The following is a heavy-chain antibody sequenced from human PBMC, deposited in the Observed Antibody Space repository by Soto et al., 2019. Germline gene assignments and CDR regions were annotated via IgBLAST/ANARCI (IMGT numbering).Heavy chain of an antibody. Sequence: PGDSLKISCKGSGYFFAGYWIAWVRQMPGKGLEWMGIIYPDNSNTKYSRSFQGQVTISADKSSSTAYLQWSSLKASDTAIYYCASQGAAVPTAPLIWFAPWGQGTLVTVPQ. CDR3: ASQGAAVPTAPLIWFAP. V-gene: IGHV5-51*01. D-gene: IGHD6-13*01. J-gene: IGHJ5*02. CDR2: IYPDNSNT. CDR1: GYFFAGYW.